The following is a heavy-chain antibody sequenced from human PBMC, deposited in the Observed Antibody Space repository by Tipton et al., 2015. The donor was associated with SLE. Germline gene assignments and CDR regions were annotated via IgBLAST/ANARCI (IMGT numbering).Heavy chain of an antibody. V-gene: IGHV3-66*02. Sequence: SLRLSCAASGFAVRKTYFSWVRQAPEKGLEWASLIDVGYNTYYADSVKGRFTISRDNSKNTLYLQMNSLRAEDTAVYYCAISLYSSPDYWGQGTLVTVSS. CDR3: AISLYSSPDY. CDR2: IDVGYNT. D-gene: IGHD6-13*01. J-gene: IGHJ4*02. CDR1: GFAVRKTY.